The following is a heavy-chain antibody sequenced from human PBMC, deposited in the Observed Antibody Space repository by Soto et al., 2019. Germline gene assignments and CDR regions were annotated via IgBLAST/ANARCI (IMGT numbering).Heavy chain of an antibody. CDR2: IIPIFGTA. V-gene: IGHV1-69*13. Sequence: SVKVSCKASGGTFSSYAISWVRQAPGQGLEWMGGIIPIFGTANYAQKFQGRVTITADESTSTAYMELSSLRSEDTAVYYCARDYYGSGSYSYNWFDPWGQGTLVTVSS. D-gene: IGHD3-10*01. CDR1: GGTFSSYA. CDR3: ARDYYGSGSYSYNWFDP. J-gene: IGHJ5*02.